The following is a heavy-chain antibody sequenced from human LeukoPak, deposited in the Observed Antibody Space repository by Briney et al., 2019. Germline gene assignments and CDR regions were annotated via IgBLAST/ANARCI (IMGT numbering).Heavy chain of an antibody. CDR2: IYYSGST. D-gene: IGHD1-26*01. Sequence: SETLSLTCTVSGGSISSSSYYWGWIRQPPGKGLEWIGSIYYSGSTYYNPSLKSRVTISVDTSKNQFSLKLNSVTPEDTAVYYCARGEWKLLSHYWYFDLWGRGTLVTVSS. CDR1: GGSISSSSYY. V-gene: IGHV4-39*01. CDR3: ARGEWKLLSHYWYFDL. J-gene: IGHJ2*01.